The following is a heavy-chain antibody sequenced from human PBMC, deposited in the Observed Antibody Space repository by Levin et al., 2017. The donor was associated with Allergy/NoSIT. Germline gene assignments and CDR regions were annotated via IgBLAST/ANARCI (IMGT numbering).Heavy chain of an antibody. CDR1: GFTFSSYA. D-gene: IGHD3-10*01. CDR2: ISGSGGST. V-gene: IGHV3-23*01. J-gene: IGHJ4*02. CDR3: AKSFGSGSSYDY. Sequence: GESLKISCAASGFTFSSYAMTWVRQAPGKGLEWVSGISGSGGSTYYADSVKGRFTISRDISKNTLYLQMNRLRADDTAVYYCAKSFGSGSSYDYWGQGTLVTVSS.